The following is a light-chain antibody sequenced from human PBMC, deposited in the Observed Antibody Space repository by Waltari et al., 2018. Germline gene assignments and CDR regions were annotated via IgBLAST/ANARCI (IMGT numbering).Light chain of an antibody. Sequence: SFELTQTSPLSVSPGQTVRITCSGNVLANKYARWFQQKPGQAPILIISKDTERPSGIPERFSGSSSGTTVTLTISGAQVEDEADYYCYSAADNDLGVFGGGTKLTVL. V-gene: IGLV3-27*01. CDR1: VLANKY. J-gene: IGLJ3*02. CDR3: YSAADNDLGV. CDR2: KDT.